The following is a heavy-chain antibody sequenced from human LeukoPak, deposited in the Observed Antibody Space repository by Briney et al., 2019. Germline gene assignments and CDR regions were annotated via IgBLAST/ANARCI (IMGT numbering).Heavy chain of an antibody. J-gene: IGHJ4*02. CDR1: GGSISSYY. D-gene: IGHD2/OR15-2a*01. CDR3: AGHHPRNTVDF. CDR2: ISYSGST. V-gene: IGHV4-59*08. Sequence: SETLSLTCTVSGGSISSYYWSWIRQPPGKGLEWIGYISYSGSTNSNPSLKSRVTISLDTSKNQFSLKLSSVTAADTAVHYCAGHHPRNTVDFWGQGTLVTVSS.